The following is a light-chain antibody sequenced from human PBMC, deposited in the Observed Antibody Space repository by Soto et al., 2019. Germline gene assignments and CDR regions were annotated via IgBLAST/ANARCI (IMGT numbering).Light chain of an antibody. Sequence: IQMTQSPSTLSASVGDSVTITCRASQSISSWLAWYQQKPGRAPKLLIYDASSLESGVPSRFSGSGSGTEFTLTISSLQPDDFATYYCQKYDIYSAAFGQGTKV. V-gene: IGKV1-5*01. CDR1: QSISSW. J-gene: IGKJ1*01. CDR3: QKYDIYSAA. CDR2: DAS.